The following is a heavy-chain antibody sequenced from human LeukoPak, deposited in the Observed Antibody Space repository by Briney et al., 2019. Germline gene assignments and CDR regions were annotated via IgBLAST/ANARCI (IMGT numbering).Heavy chain of an antibody. D-gene: IGHD2-2*01. J-gene: IGHJ4*02. CDR3: ARVVVPAITPPDY. V-gene: IGHV3-33*01. Sequence: HSGGSLRLSCAASGFTFSSYGMPWVRQAPGKGLEWVAVIWYDGSNKYYADSVKGRFTISRDNSKNTLYLQMNSLRAEDTAVYYCARVVVPAITPPDYWGQGTLVTVSS. CDR2: IWYDGSNK. CDR1: GFTFSSYG.